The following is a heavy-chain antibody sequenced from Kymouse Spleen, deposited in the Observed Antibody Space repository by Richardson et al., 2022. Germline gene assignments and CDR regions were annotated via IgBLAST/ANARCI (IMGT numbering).Heavy chain of an antibody. CDR3: ARTPTVTFYYYYGMDV. D-gene: IGHD4-11,IGHD4-11*01. CDR1: GFTFSSYG. CDR2: ISYDGSNK. Sequence: QVQLVESGGGVVQPGRSLRLSCAASGFTFSSYGMHWVRQAPGKGLEWVAVISYDGSNKYYADSVKGRFTISRDNSKNTLYLQMNSLRAEDTAVYYCARTPTVTFYYYYGMDVWGQGTTVTVSS. J-gene: IGHJ6*02. V-gene: IGHV3-30*18.